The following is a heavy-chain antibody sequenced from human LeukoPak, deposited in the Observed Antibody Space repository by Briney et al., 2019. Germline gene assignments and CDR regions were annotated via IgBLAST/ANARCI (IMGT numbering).Heavy chain of an antibody. CDR2: INPNSGGT. V-gene: IGHV1-2*02. J-gene: IGHJ4*02. CDR1: GYTFTGYY. CDR3: AIPRAGSGWDDWSLTFDR. Sequence: GPVKVSCKASGYTFTGYYMHWVRQAPGQGLEWMGWINPNSGGTNYAQKFQGRVTMTRDTSISTAYMELNSLRSDDTAFYYCAIPRAGSGWDDWSLTFDRWGQGTLVTVSS. D-gene: IGHD6-19*01.